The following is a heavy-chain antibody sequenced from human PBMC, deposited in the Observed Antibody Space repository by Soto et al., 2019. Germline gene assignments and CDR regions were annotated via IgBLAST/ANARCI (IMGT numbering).Heavy chain of an antibody. Sequence: PGGSLRLSCAASGFTFSSYAMHWVRQAPGKGLEWVAVISYDGSNKYYADSVKGRFTISRDNSKNTLYLQMNSLRAEDTAVYYCETEGEPAGEYFDYWGQGTLVTVSS. CDR1: GFTFSSYA. V-gene: IGHV3-30-3*01. J-gene: IGHJ4*02. CDR3: ETEGEPAGEYFDY. D-gene: IGHD3-16*01. CDR2: ISYDGSNK.